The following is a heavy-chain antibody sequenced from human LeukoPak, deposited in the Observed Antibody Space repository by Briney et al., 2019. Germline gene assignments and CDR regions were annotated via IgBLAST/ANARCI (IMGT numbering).Heavy chain of an antibody. J-gene: IGHJ4*02. CDR1: GFTFSSYD. CDR2: IGVAANT. D-gene: IGHD2-2*02. CDR3: AKRNIPRGYFDY. Sequence: GGSLRLSCADSGFTFSSYDMHWVRQAAGKGLEWVTAIGVAANTFYSGTVTGRFTISRENAKNSFYLLMNSLRSDDTAVYYCAKRNIPRGYFDYWGQGTRVTVSS. V-gene: IGHV3-13*01.